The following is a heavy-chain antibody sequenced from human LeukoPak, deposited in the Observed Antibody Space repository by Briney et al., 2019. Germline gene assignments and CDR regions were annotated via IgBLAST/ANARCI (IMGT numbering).Heavy chain of an antibody. CDR2: IYYGGST. Sequence: PSETLSLTCTVSGGSISSSSYYWGWIRQHPGKGLEWIGSIYYGGSTYYKPSLKSRVTISVDTSKNQFSLKLSSGTAADTAGYYCARHWITGGVVPAAMPDYWGQGTLVTVSS. D-gene: IGHD2-2*01. J-gene: IGHJ4*02. V-gene: IGHV4-39*01. CDR1: GGSISSSSYY. CDR3: ARHWITGGVVPAAMPDY.